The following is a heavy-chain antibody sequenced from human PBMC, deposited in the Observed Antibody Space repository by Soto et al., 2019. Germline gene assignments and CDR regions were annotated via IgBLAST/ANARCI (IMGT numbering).Heavy chain of an antibody. D-gene: IGHD1-7*01. J-gene: IGHJ4*02. CDR3: ARDREYNWNYGYFDY. V-gene: IGHV1-46*01. Sequence: ASVKVSCKASGYTFTSYYMHWVRQAPGQGLGWMGIINPSGGSTSYAQKFQGRVTMTRDTSTSTVYMELSSLRSEDTAVYYCARDREYNWNYGYFDYWGQGTLVTVSS. CDR2: INPSGGST. CDR1: GYTFTSYY.